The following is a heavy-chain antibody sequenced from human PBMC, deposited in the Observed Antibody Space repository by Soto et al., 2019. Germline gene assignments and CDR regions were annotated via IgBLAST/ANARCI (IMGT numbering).Heavy chain of an antibody. CDR3: VKGGIYGDYGDY. D-gene: IGHD4-17*01. CDR1: GFTFSSYA. CDR2: ISFNGVST. V-gene: IGHV3-64D*08. Sequence: GGALRLSCSASGFTFSSYAMHWVRQAPGKGLEYVSAISFNGVSTYYADSVKGRFIISRDNSKNTLYLQMSSLRAEDTAVYYCVKGGIYGDYGDYWGQGTLVTVSS. J-gene: IGHJ4*02.